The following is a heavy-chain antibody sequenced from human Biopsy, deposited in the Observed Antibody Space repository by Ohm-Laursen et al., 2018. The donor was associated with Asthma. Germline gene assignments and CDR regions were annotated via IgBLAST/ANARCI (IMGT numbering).Heavy chain of an antibody. J-gene: IGHJ6*02. V-gene: IGHV3-30-3*01. CDR2: ISYDGSDK. CDR3: ARASVVKRYYYYGMDV. Sequence: SLRLSCAASGFTFSDYAIYWVRQAPGKGLEWVAFISYDGSDKFYADSVKGRLTTSRDNSQNTLDLHMNRLTFEDTAVYYCARASVVKRYYYYGMDVWGPGTTVTVFS. CDR1: GFTFSDYA.